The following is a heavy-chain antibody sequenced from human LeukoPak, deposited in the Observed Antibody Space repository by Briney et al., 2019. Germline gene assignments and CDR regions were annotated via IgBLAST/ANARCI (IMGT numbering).Heavy chain of an antibody. D-gene: IGHD2-15*01. V-gene: IGHV4-4*07. Sequence: ASETLSLTCTVSGGSISNYYWSWIRQPAGKGLEWIGLIYTSGSTNYNPSLKGRVTMSVDTSKNQFSLKLSSVTAADTAVYYCARDLVGRVDYWGQGTLVTVSS. CDR1: GGSISNYY. CDR2: IYTSGST. CDR3: ARDLVGRVDY. J-gene: IGHJ4*02.